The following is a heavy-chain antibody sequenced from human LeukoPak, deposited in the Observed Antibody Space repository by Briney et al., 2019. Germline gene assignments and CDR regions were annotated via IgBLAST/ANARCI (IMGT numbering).Heavy chain of an antibody. CDR1: GFTFSSYA. CDR2: ISSNGGST. J-gene: IGHJ3*02. D-gene: IGHD1-26*01. V-gene: IGHV3-64D*09. Sequence: PGGSLRLSCSASGFTFSSYAMHWVRQAPGKGLEYVSAISSNGGSTYYADSVKGRFTISRDNSKNTLYLQMSSLRAEDTAVYYCVKGVVGAALDAFDIWGQGTMVTVSS. CDR3: VKGVVGAALDAFDI.